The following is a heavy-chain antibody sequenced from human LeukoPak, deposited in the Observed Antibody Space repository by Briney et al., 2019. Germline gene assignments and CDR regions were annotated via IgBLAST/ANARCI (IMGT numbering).Heavy chain of an antibody. CDR3: ARGIDY. J-gene: IGHJ4*02. CDR2: IYSGGYT. Sequence: GSLRLSCKVSGFPVSSNYMSWVRQAPGKGLEWVSIIYSGGYTHYADSVKGRFAISRDSPKNTLYLQMNTLRAEDTAVYYCARGIDYWGQGTLVTVSS. CDR1: GFPVSSNY. V-gene: IGHV3-66*02.